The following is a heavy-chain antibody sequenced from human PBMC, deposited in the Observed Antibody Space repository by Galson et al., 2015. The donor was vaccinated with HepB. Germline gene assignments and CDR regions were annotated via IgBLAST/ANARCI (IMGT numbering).Heavy chain of an antibody. Sequence: SVKVSCKASGYTFTSYGISWVRQAPGQGLEWMGWISAYNGNTNYAQKLQGRVTMTTDTSTSTAYMELRSLRSDDTAVYYCARERSSIAAAGIDCWGQGTLVTVSS. D-gene: IGHD6-13*01. CDR2: ISAYNGNT. J-gene: IGHJ4*02. V-gene: IGHV1-18*04. CDR1: GYTFTSYG. CDR3: ARERSSIAAAGIDC.